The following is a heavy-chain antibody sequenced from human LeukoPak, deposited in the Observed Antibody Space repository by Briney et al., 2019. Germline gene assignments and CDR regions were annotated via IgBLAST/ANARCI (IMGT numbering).Heavy chain of an antibody. D-gene: IGHD4-17*01. CDR1: GYTFTSYY. CDR2: INPNSGGT. V-gene: IGHV1-2*02. CDR3: AGDHYGDYYWFDP. Sequence: EASVKVSCKASGYTFTSYYMHWVRQAPGQGLEWMGWINPNSGGTNYAQKFQGRVTMTRDTSISTAYMELSRLRSDDTAVYYCAGDHYGDYYWFDPWGQGTLVTVSS. J-gene: IGHJ5*02.